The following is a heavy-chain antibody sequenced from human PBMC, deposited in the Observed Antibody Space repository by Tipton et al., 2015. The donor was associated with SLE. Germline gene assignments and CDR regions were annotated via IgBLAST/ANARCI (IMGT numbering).Heavy chain of an antibody. CDR3: AREERGALYGMDV. CDR2: SRNKANRYTT. Sequence: SLRLSCAASGITLSDHFMDWVRQAPGRGLEWVGRSRNKANRYTTEYAASVRGRFAISRDDSKNSLYLEMNSLKTEDTAVYFCAREERGALYGMDVWGQGTTVTVSS. D-gene: IGHD1-26*01. V-gene: IGHV3-72*01. CDR1: GITLSDHF. J-gene: IGHJ6*02.